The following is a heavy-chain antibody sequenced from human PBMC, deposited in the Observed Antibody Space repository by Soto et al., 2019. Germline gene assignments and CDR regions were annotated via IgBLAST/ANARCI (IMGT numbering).Heavy chain of an antibody. V-gene: IGHV3-30*18. D-gene: IGHD6-13*01. CDR3: AKDRSSTRYYYGMDV. CDR2: ISYDGSNK. CDR1: GFTFGSYG. J-gene: IGHJ6*02. Sequence: VQLVESGGGLVQPGGSLRLSCAVSGFTFGSYGMHWVRQAPGKGLEWVAVISYDGSNKYYADSVKGRFTISRDNSKNTLYLQMNSLRAEDTAVYYCAKDRSSTRYYYGMDVWGQGTTVTVSS.